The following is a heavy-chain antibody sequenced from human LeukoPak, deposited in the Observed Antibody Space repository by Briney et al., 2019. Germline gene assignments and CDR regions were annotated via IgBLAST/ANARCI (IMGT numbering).Heavy chain of an antibody. J-gene: IGHJ6*03. CDR1: GFTFDDYG. CDR2: INWNGGST. D-gene: IGHD6-19*01. Sequence: PGGSLRLSCAASGFTFDDYGMSWVRQAPGKGLEWVSGINWNGGSTGYADSVKGRFTISRDNAKNSLCLQMNSLRAEDTALYYCARVPVAGYCYYYYMDVWGKGTTVTVSS. CDR3: ARVPVAGYCYYYYMDV. V-gene: IGHV3-20*04.